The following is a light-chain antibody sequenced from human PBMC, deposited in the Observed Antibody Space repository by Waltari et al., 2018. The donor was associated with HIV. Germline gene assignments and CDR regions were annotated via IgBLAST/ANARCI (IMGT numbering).Light chain of an antibody. CDR2: GNI. Sequence: QSVLTQPPSVSGAPGQRVTISCTGSSSNIGAGYDVHWYQQLPGTAPKLLIYGNINRPTGGPDRFSGSKSGTSASLAITGLQAEDEADYYCQSYDSSLSGWVFGGGTKLTVL. V-gene: IGLV1-40*01. J-gene: IGLJ3*02. CDR3: QSYDSSLSGWV. CDR1: SSNIGAGYD.